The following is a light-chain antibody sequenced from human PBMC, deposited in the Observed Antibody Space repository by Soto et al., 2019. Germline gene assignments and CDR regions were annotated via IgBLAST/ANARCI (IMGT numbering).Light chain of an antibody. CDR1: SSDVGSYNL. V-gene: IGLV2-23*02. J-gene: IGLJ7*01. CDR2: EVS. Sequence: QSVLTQPASVSGSPGQSITISCTGTSSDVGSYNLVSWYQQHPGKAPKFMIYEVSKRPSGVSNRFSGSKSGNTASLTISGLQAEDEAHYYCCSFARSRILFGTGTQLTVL. CDR3: CSFARSRIL.